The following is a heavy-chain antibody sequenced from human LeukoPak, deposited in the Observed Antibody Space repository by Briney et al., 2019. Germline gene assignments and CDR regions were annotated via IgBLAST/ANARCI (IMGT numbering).Heavy chain of an antibody. CDR2: IYTSGST. Sequence: PSETLSLTCTVSGGSISSYYWSWIRQPAGKGLEWIGRIYTSGSTNYNPSLKSRVTMSVDTSKNQFSLKLSSVTAADTAVYYCARASAHRGIAVAGVYWYFDLWGRGTLVTVSS. CDR3: ARASAHRGIAVAGVYWYFDL. J-gene: IGHJ2*01. V-gene: IGHV4-4*07. CDR1: GGSISSYY. D-gene: IGHD6-19*01.